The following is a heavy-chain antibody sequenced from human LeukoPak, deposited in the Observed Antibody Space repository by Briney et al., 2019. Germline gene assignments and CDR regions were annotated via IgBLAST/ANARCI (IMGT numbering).Heavy chain of an antibody. Sequence: SEILSLTCTVSGGSISSHYWSWIRQPPGKGLERIGYIYYSGSTNYNPSLKSRVTISVDTSKNQFSLKLSSVTAADTAVYYCARSSGYSERGYFDYWGQGTLVTVSS. D-gene: IGHD2-15*01. CDR3: ARSSGYSERGYFDY. CDR2: IYYSGST. CDR1: GGSISSHY. J-gene: IGHJ4*02. V-gene: IGHV4-59*11.